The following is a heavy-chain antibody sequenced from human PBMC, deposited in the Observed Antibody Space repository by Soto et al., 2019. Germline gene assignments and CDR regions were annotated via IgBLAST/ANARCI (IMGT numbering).Heavy chain of an antibody. Sequence: LRLSCAASGLTFSSYGMNWVRQAPGKGLEWVAVISYDGTNKYYVDSVKGRFTISRDNSKNTLSLQMNSLRAEDTAVYYCAKDRISSGYYQYYGMDVWGQGTTVTVSS. D-gene: IGHD1-26*01. CDR3: AKDRISSGYYQYYGMDV. V-gene: IGHV3-30*18. CDR1: GLTFSSYG. J-gene: IGHJ6*02. CDR2: ISYDGTNK.